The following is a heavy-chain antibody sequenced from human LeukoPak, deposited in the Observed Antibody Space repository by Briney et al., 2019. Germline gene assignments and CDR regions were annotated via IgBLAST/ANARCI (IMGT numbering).Heavy chain of an antibody. D-gene: IGHD3-22*01. Sequence: PSETLSLTCTVSGGSISSNSYYWGWIRQPPGKGLEWIGSIYYGGSTYYNPSLKSRVTISVDTSKNQFSLKLSSETAADTAVYYCARLSHYHDSSGYYLGSYYFDYWGQGTLVTVSS. CDR2: IYYGGST. J-gene: IGHJ4*02. V-gene: IGHV4-39*01. CDR1: GGSISSNSYY. CDR3: ARLSHYHDSSGYYLGSYYFDY.